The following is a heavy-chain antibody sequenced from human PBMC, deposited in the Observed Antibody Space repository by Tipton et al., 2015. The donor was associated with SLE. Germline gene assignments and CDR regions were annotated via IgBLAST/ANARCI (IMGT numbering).Heavy chain of an antibody. CDR3: ARESYYSGYFDY. CDR1: GFTFSSYE. CDR2: ISSSGSTI. V-gene: IGHV3-48*03. J-gene: IGHJ4*02. D-gene: IGHD3-10*01. Sequence: SLRLSCAASGFTFSSYEMNWVRQAPGKGLEWVSYISSSGSTIYYADSVKGRFTISRDNAKNSLYLQMNSLRAEDTAVYYCARESYYSGYFDYWGQGTLVTVSS.